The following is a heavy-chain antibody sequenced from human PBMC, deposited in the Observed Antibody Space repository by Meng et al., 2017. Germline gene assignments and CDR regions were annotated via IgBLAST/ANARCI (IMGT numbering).Heavy chain of an antibody. CDR1: VGTFSIYA. Sequence: VQVGAGVKKPGASVKVSCKASVGTFSIYAISWVRQAPGQGLEWMGGLIPNSGGTNYAQKFQGRVTMTRDTSISTAYMELSRLRSDDTAVYYCARIPDSGKSGSWGQGTLVTVSS. J-gene: IGHJ4*02. D-gene: IGHD1-26*01. V-gene: IGHV1-2*02. CDR3: ARIPDSGKSGS. CDR2: LIPNSGGT.